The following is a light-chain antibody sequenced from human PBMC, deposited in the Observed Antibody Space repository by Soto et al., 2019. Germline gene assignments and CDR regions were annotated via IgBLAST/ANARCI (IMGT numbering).Light chain of an antibody. V-gene: IGLV1-40*01. Sequence: QSVLTQPPSVSGAPGQKVTISCTGSSSNIGAGLHVHWYQQLPGTAPKLLISGNNNRPSGVPDLFSGSKSGTSASLAITGHQVEDEADYYCQSFDSSLSALVFGTGTKVTVL. J-gene: IGLJ1*01. CDR1: SSNIGAGLH. CDR2: GNN. CDR3: QSFDSSLSALV.